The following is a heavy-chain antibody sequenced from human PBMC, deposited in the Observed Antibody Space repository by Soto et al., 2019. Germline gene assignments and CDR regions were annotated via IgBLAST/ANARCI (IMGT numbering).Heavy chain of an antibody. CDR2: ISAYNGNT. D-gene: IGHD3-3*01. V-gene: IGHV1-18*01. Sequence: ASVKVSCKASGYTFTSYGISWVRQAPGQGLEWMGWISAYNGNTNYAQKLQGRVTMTTDTSTSTAYMELRSLRSDDTAVYYCARFTYYDFWSGPQNDAFDIWGQGTMVTVSS. CDR1: GYTFTSYG. CDR3: ARFTYYDFWSGPQNDAFDI. J-gene: IGHJ3*02.